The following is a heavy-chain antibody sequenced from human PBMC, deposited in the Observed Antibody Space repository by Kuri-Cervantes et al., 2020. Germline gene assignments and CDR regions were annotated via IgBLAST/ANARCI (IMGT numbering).Heavy chain of an antibody. V-gene: IGHV4-38-2*02. CDR1: GYSISSGYY. D-gene: IGHD3-10*01. CDR2: INHSGST. Sequence: SETLSLTCTVSGYSISSGYYWGWIRQPPGKGLEWIGEINHSGSTNYNPSLKSRVTISVDTSKNQFSLKLSSVTAADTAVYYCARGLDYYGSGSSYWYFNLWGRGTLVTVSS. J-gene: IGHJ2*01. CDR3: ARGLDYYGSGSSYWYFNL.